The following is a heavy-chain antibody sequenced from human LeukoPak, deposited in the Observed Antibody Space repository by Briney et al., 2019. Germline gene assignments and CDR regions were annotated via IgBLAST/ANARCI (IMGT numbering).Heavy chain of an antibody. CDR1: GFTFSSYA. D-gene: IGHD4-17*01. J-gene: IGHJ4*02. Sequence: PGGSLRLSCAASGFTFSSYAMHWVRQAPGKGLEWVAVISYDGSNKYYADSVKGRFTISRDNSKNTLYLQMNSLRAEDTAVYYCASLNDYGDGVMDWGQGTLVTVSS. CDR3: ASLNDYGDGVMD. V-gene: IGHV3-30-3*01. CDR2: ISYDGSNK.